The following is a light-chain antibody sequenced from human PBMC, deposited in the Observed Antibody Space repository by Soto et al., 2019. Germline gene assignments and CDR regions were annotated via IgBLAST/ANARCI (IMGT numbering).Light chain of an antibody. V-gene: IGLV2-14*01. CDR3: SSFTRSNSGV. CDR2: EVT. CDR1: SSDIGAYNY. J-gene: IGLJ3*02. Sequence: QSALTQPASVSGSRGQSITISCTGTSSDIGAYNYVSWFQHHPGKAPKVMIFEVTNRPSGVSNRFSGSKFGNTASLTISGLQAEDEADYYCSSFTRSNSGVFGGGTKLTVL.